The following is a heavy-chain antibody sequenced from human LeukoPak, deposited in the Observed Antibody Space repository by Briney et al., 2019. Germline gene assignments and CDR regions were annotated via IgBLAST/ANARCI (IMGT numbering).Heavy chain of an antibody. CDR2: SYTGGNT. V-gene: IGHV4-4*07. Sequence: KSSETLSLTCTVSGASISSHYWSWMRQYAGKGLEWIGRSYTGGNTNYDPSLGSRVTMSLDTSKNQVSLTLKSVAAADTAVYFCARDPGFSGYYNWFDPWGQGILVTVSS. D-gene: IGHD5-12*01. CDR1: GASISSHY. CDR3: ARDPGFSGYYNWFDP. J-gene: IGHJ5*02.